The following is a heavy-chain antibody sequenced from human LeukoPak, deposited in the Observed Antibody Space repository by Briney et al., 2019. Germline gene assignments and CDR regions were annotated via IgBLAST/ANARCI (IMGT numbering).Heavy chain of an antibody. Sequence: SETLSLTCAVYGGSFSGYYWSWIRQPPGKGLDWFGEINHSGSTNYNPSLKSRVTISVDTSKNQFSLKLSSVTAADTAVYYCASLTAVAESYYYYYGMDVWGKGTTVTVSS. CDR2: INHSGST. CDR1: GGSFSGYY. J-gene: IGHJ6*04. D-gene: IGHD6-19*01. CDR3: ASLTAVAESYYYYYGMDV. V-gene: IGHV4-34*01.